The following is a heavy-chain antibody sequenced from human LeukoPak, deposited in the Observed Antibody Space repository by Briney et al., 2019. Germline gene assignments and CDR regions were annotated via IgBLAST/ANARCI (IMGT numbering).Heavy chain of an antibody. CDR3: AREGTAMANYYFDY. V-gene: IGHV3-53*01. Sequence: GGSLRLSCAASGFTASRNYMSWVRQAPGKGLEWVSVIYSGGSTYYADSVKGRFTISRDNSKNTLYLQMNSLRAEDTAVYYCAREGTAMANYYFDYWGQGTLVTVSS. CDR2: IYSGGST. J-gene: IGHJ4*02. CDR1: GFTASRNY. D-gene: IGHD5-18*01.